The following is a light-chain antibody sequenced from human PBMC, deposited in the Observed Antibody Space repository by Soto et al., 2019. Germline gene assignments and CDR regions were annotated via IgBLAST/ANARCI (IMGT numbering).Light chain of an antibody. CDR1: QSISVR. Sequence: MTKSAVTLTVSTGDRATLYCRASQSISVRLAWYQQKPGKAPKLLIYKASTRESGIPSRFSGSGSETEFTLTISSLQPDDFATYYCQQYNSYSQTFGQGTKVDIK. CDR3: QQYNSYSQT. CDR2: KAS. V-gene: IGKV1-5*03. J-gene: IGKJ1*01.